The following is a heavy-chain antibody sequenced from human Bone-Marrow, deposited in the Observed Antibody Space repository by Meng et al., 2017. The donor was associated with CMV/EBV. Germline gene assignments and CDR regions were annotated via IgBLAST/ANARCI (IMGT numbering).Heavy chain of an antibody. V-gene: IGHV3-74*01. Sequence: GESLKISCAASGFTFSSCWMHWVRQAPGKGLVWVSRINSDGSSTSYADSVKGRFTISRDNAKNTLHLQMNSLRAEDTAVYYCARDRDYSGSYYFDYWGQGTLVTVSS. CDR2: INSDGSST. D-gene: IGHD1-26*01. CDR3: ARDRDYSGSYYFDY. J-gene: IGHJ4*02. CDR1: GFTFSSCW.